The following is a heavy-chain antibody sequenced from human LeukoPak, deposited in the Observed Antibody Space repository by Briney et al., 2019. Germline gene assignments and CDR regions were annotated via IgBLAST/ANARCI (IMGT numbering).Heavy chain of an antibody. V-gene: IGHV4-59*01. J-gene: IGHJ4*02. CDR2: IYYSGST. D-gene: IGHD3-22*01. Sequence: SETLSLTCTVSGGSISSYYWSWIRQPPGKGLEWIGYIYYSGSTNYNPSLKSRVTISVDTSKNQFSLKLSSVTAADTAVYYCARVGPGWLPTDYWGQGTLVTVSS. CDR1: GGSISSYY. CDR3: ARVGPGWLPTDY.